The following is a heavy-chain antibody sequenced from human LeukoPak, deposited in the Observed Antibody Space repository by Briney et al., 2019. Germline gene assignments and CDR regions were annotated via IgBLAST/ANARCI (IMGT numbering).Heavy chain of an antibody. D-gene: IGHD1-26*01. CDR3: ARARRGSYVPVYFDY. CDR1: GGSISSGSYY. Sequence: SETLSLTCTVSGGSISSGSYYWSWIRQPAGKGLEWIGRIYTDGGTNYNPSLKSRVTMSVDTSKNHFSLKLSSVTAADTAVYYCARARRGSYVPVYFDYWGQGTLVTVSS. V-gene: IGHV4-61*02. J-gene: IGHJ4*02. CDR2: IYTDGGT.